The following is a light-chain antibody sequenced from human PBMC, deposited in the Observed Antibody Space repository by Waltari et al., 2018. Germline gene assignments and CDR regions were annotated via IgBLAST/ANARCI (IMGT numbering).Light chain of an antibody. CDR3: SSYAGSNNMV. CDR2: EVS. CDR1: SSDVGGYNY. V-gene: IGLV2-8*01. J-gene: IGLJ2*01. Sequence: QSALTQPPSASGSPGQSVTISCTGTSSDVGGYNYVSWYQQHPGKAPKLMFYEVSKRPSGVSDRFSVSKSGKPASLTVSGLQAEDEADYYCSSYAGSNNMVFGGGTKLTVL.